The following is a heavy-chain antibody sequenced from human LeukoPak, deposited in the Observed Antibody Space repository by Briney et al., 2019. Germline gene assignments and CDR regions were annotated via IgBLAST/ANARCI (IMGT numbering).Heavy chain of an antibody. Sequence: ASVKVSCKASGYTFSSYGIIWVRQAPGQGLEWMGWISAYNGNTNYAQNLQGRVTMTTDTSTSTAYMELRSPRSDDTAVYYCARDPGYSSATYYFDYWGQGTLVTVSS. J-gene: IGHJ4*02. V-gene: IGHV1-18*01. D-gene: IGHD6-19*01. CDR1: GYTFSSYG. CDR2: ISAYNGNT. CDR3: ARDPGYSSATYYFDY.